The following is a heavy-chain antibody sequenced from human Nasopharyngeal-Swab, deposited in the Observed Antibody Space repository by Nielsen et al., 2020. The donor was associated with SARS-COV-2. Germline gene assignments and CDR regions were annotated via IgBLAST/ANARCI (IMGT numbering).Heavy chain of an antibody. J-gene: IGHJ4*02. Sequence: GGSLRLSCAASGFTFSSYEMNWVRQAPGKGLEWISYISSSGSAIYYADSVKGRFTISRDDAKSSLFLQMNSLRAEDTAVYYCASPLPLDYWGQGTLVTVSS. CDR3: ASPLPLDY. V-gene: IGHV3-48*03. CDR2: ISSSGSAI. CDR1: GFTFSSYE.